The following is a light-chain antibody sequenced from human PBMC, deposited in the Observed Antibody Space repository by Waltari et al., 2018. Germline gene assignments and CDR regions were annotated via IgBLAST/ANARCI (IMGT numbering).Light chain of an antibody. CDR1: TLPKQF. V-gene: IGLV3-25*03. CDR2: KDN. CDR3: QAADTSGIYYV. J-gene: IGLJ1*01. Sequence: SHELTQPPSVSVSPGQTANITCSGDTLPKQFVYWFQQKPGQAPVLVIYKDNERASGIPERFSGAGSGTTVTLTIGDVRLEDEADYYCQAADTSGIYYVFGGGTKVTVL.